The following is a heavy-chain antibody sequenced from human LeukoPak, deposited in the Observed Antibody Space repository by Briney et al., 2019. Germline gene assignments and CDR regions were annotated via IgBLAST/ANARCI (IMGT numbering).Heavy chain of an antibody. J-gene: IGHJ5*02. CDR1: GGSINNYY. CDR2: IYTSGST. Sequence: SETLSLTCIVSGGSINNYYWNWIRQPAGQGLEWIGRIYTSGSTNYNPSLKSRVTMSVDTSKNQFSLKLRSVTAAGTAVYYCARSDYGDYDLLTWFDPWGQGTLVTVSS. D-gene: IGHD4-17*01. CDR3: ARSDYGDYDLLTWFDP. V-gene: IGHV4-4*07.